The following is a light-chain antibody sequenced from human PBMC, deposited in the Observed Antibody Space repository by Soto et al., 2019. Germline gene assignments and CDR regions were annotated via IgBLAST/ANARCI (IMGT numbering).Light chain of an antibody. CDR1: SSDVGGYNY. V-gene: IGLV2-8*01. CDR2: EVS. Sequence: QSVLTQPPSASGSPGQSVTISCTGTSSDVGGYNYVSWYQQHPGKAPKLMIYEVSKRPSGVPDRFSGSKSGNTASLTVSGLQAEDEADYYCSSYAGRVWVFGGGTQLTVL. J-gene: IGLJ3*02. CDR3: SSYAGRVWV.